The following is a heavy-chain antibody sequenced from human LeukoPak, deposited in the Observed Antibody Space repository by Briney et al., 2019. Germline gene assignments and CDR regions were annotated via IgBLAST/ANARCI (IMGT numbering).Heavy chain of an antibody. D-gene: IGHD3-22*01. Sequence: ASVKLSCTASVYTFTSYYIHWVRQSPGQGLEWMGLMNHTGGSTGYAQTCQGRVTMTRDMSTSTDYLELSSLRSEDTAVYYCARATDYYDSRCYYYEDYYYYYMDVWGKGTTVTISS. CDR1: VYTFTSYY. J-gene: IGHJ6*03. CDR3: ARATDYYDSRCYYYEDYYYYYMDV. V-gene: IGHV1-46*01. CDR2: MNHTGGST.